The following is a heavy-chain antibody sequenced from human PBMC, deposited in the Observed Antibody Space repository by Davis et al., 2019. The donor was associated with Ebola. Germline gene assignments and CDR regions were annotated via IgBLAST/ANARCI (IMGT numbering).Heavy chain of an antibody. V-gene: IGHV3-74*01. D-gene: IGHD4-17*01. Sequence: HTGGSLRLSCAASGFSFSSYWMHWVRQAPGKGLVWVSRIKTDGSSTGYGDSVQGRFTISRDNAKNSLYLQMNSLIAEDTAVYYCARDLTTVTKTRPFDYWGQGTLVTVSS. CDR2: IKTDGSST. CDR3: ARDLTTVTKTRPFDY. CDR1: GFSFSSYW. J-gene: IGHJ4*02.